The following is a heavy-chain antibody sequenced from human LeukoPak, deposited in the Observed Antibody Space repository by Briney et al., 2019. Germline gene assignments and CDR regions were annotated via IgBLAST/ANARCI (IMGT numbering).Heavy chain of an antibody. D-gene: IGHD1-26*01. J-gene: IGHJ4*02. Sequence: SETLSLTCTVSGGSISSSSYYWGWIRQPPGKGLEWIGSIYYSGSTYYNPSLKSRVTISVDTSKNQFSLKLSSVTAADTAVYYCARPGIVGVTIYGYFDYWGQGTLVTVSS. V-gene: IGHV4-39*01. CDR1: GGSISSSSYY. CDR3: ARPGIVGVTIYGYFDY. CDR2: IYYSGST.